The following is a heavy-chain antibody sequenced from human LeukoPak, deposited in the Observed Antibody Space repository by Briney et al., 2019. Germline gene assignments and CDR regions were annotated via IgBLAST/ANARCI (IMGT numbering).Heavy chain of an antibody. J-gene: IGHJ1*01. CDR2: IIPIFGTA. Sequence: GASVKVSCKASGGTFSNYAISWVRQAPGQGLEWMGAIIPIFGTANYAQKFQGRVTITADEFTSTAYMELSSLRSEDTAVYYCARILSSSWHEYFHHWGQGTLVTVSS. CDR3: ARILSSSWHEYFHH. D-gene: IGHD2-15*01. V-gene: IGHV1-69*13. CDR1: GGTFSNYA.